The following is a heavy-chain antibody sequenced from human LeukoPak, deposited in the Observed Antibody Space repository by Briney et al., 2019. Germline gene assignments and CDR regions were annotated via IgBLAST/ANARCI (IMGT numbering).Heavy chain of an antibody. D-gene: IGHD1-26*01. J-gene: IGHJ4*02. V-gene: IGHV1-8*02. Sequence: ASVKVSCKASGYTFTSYGINWVRQATGQGLEWMGWMNPNSGNTGYAQKFQGRVTMTRNTSISTAYMELSSLRSEDTAVYYCARGRTWDVGATTGYWGQGTLVTVSS. CDR1: GYTFTSYG. CDR3: ARGRTWDVGATTGY. CDR2: MNPNSGNT.